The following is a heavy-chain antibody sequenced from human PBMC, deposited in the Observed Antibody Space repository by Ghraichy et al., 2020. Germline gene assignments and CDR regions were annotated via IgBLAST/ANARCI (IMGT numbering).Heavy chain of an antibody. CDR1: GGSFSDHY. D-gene: IGHD3-22*01. CDR2: INHSGAT. CDR3: ARVLGIVPGLQEDNRFDP. J-gene: IGHJ5*02. Sequence: SETRSLTCAVYGGSFSDHYWSWIRQPPGRGLEWIGEINHSGATDYNPSLKSRVSISVDTSKNQFSLRLNSLTAADTAVYYCARVLGIVPGLQEDNRFDPWGQGTLVTVSS. V-gene: IGHV4-34*01.